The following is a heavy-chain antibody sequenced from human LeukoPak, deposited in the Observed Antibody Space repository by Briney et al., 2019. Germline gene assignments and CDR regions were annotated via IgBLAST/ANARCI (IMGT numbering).Heavy chain of an antibody. Sequence: SQTLSLTCAISGDSVSSNRVAWNWIRQSPSGGLEWLGRTYYRSKWYNDYAVSVKSRITINPDTSKNQFSLQLKFVTPEDTAVYYCARGGGLEDFDYWGRGTLVTVSS. CDR1: GDSVSSNRVA. D-gene: IGHD3-10*01. CDR2: TYYRSKWYN. J-gene: IGHJ4*02. CDR3: ARGGGLEDFDY. V-gene: IGHV6-1*01.